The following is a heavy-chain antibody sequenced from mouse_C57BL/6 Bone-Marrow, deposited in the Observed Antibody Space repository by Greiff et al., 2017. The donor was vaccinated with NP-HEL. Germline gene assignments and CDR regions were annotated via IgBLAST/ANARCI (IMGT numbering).Heavy chain of an antibody. Sequence: EVKLMESGGGLVQPGESLKLSCESNEYEFPSHDMSWVRKTPEKRLELVAAINSDGGSTYYPDTMERRFIISRDNTKKTLYLQMSSLRSEDTALYYCARGGTTGYAMDYWGQGTSVTVSS. CDR1: EYEFPSHD. CDR3: ARGGTTGYAMDY. V-gene: IGHV5-2*01. CDR2: INSDGGST. D-gene: IGHD1-1*01. J-gene: IGHJ4*01.